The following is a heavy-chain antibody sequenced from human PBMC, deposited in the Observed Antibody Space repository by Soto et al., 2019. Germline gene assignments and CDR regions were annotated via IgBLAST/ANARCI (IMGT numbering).Heavy chain of an antibody. D-gene: IGHD1-7*01. Sequence: PSETLSLTCTVSGGSISSGDYYWSWIRQPPGKGLEWIGYIYYSGSTYYNPSLKSRVTISVDTSKNQFSLKLSSVTAADTAVYYFATFNGELENYYYYGMDVWGHGTTVTVSS. CDR3: ATFNGELENYYYYGMDV. CDR1: GGSISSGDYY. CDR2: IYYSGST. V-gene: IGHV4-30-4*01. J-gene: IGHJ6*02.